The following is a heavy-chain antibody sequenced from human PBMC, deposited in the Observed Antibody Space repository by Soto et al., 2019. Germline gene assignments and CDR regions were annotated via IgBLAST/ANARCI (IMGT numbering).Heavy chain of an antibody. CDR3: ASFRGDYSSSWYRLDY. CDR1: GYTFTSYG. D-gene: IGHD6-13*01. V-gene: IGHV1-18*01. Sequence: ASVKVSCKASGYTFTSYGISWVRQAPGQGLEWMGWISAYNGNTNYAQKLQGRVTMTTDTSTSTAYMELRSLRSDDTAVYYCASFRGDYSSSWYRLDYWGQGTLVTV. CDR2: ISAYNGNT. J-gene: IGHJ4*02.